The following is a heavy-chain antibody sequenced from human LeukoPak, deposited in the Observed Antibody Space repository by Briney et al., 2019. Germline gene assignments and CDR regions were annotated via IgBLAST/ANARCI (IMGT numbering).Heavy chain of an antibody. CDR3: ARDNSASVTWWFDP. Sequence: ASVKVSCKASGYTFTDYYMHWVRQAPGQGLEWMAIINPTGSKTWYAQKFQGRVTLTRDTSTNTDYMELSSVRSGDTAVYYCARDNSASVTWWFDPWGQGTLVTVSS. CDR1: GYTFTDYY. D-gene: IGHD2-21*01. J-gene: IGHJ5*02. V-gene: IGHV1-46*03. CDR2: INPTGSKT.